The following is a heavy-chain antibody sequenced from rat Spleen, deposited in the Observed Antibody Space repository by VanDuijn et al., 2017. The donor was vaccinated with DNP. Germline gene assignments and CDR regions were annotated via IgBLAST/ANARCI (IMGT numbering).Heavy chain of an antibody. CDR2: ISPSGGST. CDR3: ATQGRYDGYYPPFDY. J-gene: IGHJ2*01. CDR1: GFTFSDYD. Sequence: EVQLVESGGGLVQPGRSLKLSCAASGFTFSDYDMAWVRQAPTKGLEWVASISPSGGSTYYRDSVKGRFTISRDNAKSTLYLQMDSLRSEDTATYYCATQGRYDGYYPPFDYWGQGVMVTVSS. D-gene: IGHD1-12*03. V-gene: IGHV5-25*01.